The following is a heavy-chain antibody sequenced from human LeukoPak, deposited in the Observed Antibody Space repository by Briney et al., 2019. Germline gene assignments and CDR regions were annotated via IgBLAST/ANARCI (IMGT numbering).Heavy chain of an antibody. D-gene: IGHD5-18*01. CDR3: ARYVDTAMKGAFDI. CDR2: IYYSGST. Sequence: SETLSLTCTVSGGSISSGAYYWSWIRQHPGKGLEWIGYIYYSGSTYYNPSLKSRVTISVDTSKNQFSLKLSSVTAADTAVYYCARYVDTAMKGAFDIWGQGTMVTVSS. CDR1: GGSISSGAYY. J-gene: IGHJ3*02. V-gene: IGHV4-31*03.